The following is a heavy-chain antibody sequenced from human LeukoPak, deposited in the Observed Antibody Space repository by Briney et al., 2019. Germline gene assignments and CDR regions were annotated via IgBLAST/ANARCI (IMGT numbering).Heavy chain of an antibody. CDR2: IYSGGST. Sequence: PGGSLRLSCAASGFTVSSNYMSWVRQAPGKGLEWVSVIYSGGSTYYADSVKGRFTISRDNSKNTLYLQMNSLRAEDTAVYYCAKEGGYCSGGSCYFRYFDYWGQGTLVTVSS. CDR1: GFTVSSNY. J-gene: IGHJ4*02. V-gene: IGHV3-53*01. CDR3: AKEGGYCSGGSCYFRYFDY. D-gene: IGHD2-15*01.